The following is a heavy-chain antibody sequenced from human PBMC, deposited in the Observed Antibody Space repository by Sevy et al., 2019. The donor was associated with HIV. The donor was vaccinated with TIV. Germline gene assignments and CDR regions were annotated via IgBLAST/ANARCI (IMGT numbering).Heavy chain of an antibody. D-gene: IGHD3-3*01. CDR3: ARQRHYDFWSGYYIPLYYFDY. CDR1: GFTFSSYW. V-gene: IGHV3-7*01. Sequence: GGSVRLSCAASGFTFSSYWMSWVRQAPGKGLEWVANIKQDGSEKYYVDSVKGRFTISRDNAKNSLYLQMNSLRAEDTAVYYCARQRHYDFWSGYYIPLYYFDYWGQGTLVTVSS. J-gene: IGHJ4*02. CDR2: IKQDGSEK.